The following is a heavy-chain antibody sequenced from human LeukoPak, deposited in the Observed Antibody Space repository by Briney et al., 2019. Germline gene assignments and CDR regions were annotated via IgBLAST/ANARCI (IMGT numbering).Heavy chain of an antibody. J-gene: IGHJ5*02. Sequence: SETLSLTCTVSGGSISNYYWSWIRQPAGKGLEWIGRIYTSGSTNYNPSLKSRVTMSVDTSKNQFSLNLTSVTAADTAIYYCARGGVLPRQFDPWGPGTLVTVSS. CDR2: IYTSGST. V-gene: IGHV4-4*07. D-gene: IGHD3-16*01. CDR3: ARGGVLPRQFDP. CDR1: GGSISNYY.